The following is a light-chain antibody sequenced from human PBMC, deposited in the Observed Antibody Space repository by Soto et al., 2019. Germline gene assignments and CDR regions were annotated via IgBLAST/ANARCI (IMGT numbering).Light chain of an antibody. V-gene: IGLV2-23*02. CDR1: SSDVGNYDL. Sequence: QSVLTQRACVSGSPGQSFTISCTGTSSDVGNYDLVSWYQQHPGKAPKLILCEVNKWPSGISSRFSGSKSGNTASLTISGLQAEDEADYYCCSYAGTVAYVFGTGTKVTVL. CDR3: CSYAGTVAYV. CDR2: EVN. J-gene: IGLJ1*01.